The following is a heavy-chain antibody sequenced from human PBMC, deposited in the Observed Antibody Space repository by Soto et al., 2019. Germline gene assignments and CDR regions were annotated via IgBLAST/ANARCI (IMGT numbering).Heavy chain of an antibody. V-gene: IGHV4-59*01. CDR1: GGSISSYY. D-gene: IGHD4-17*01. Sequence: SETLSLTCTVSGGSISSYYWSWIRQPPGKGLEWIGYIYYSGSTNYNPSLKSRVTISVDTSKNQFSLKLSSVTAADTAVYYCARGGRVTVTQYYIDYWGQGTLVTVSS. CDR3: ARGGRVTVTQYYIDY. CDR2: IYYSGST. J-gene: IGHJ4*02.